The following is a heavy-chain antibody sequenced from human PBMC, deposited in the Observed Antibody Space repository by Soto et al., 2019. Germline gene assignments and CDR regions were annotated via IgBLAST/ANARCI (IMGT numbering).Heavy chain of an antibody. CDR2: IKQDGSEK. J-gene: IGHJ6*04. CDR3: ARGVPSISGVVIGYYSSGMAV. CDR1: RYW. Sequence: RYWWWPYHQEKRKGLGWVANIKQDGSEKYYVDSVKGRFTISRDNAKNSLYLQMNSLRAEDTAVYYCARGVPSISGVVIGYYSSGMAVWGNGTTVPV. D-gene: IGHD3-3*01. V-gene: IGHV3-7*01.